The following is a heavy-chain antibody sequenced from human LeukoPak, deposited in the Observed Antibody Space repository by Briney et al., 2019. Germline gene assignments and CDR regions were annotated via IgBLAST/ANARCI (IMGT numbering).Heavy chain of an antibody. Sequence: GGSLRLSCAASGFSFSTYNMNWVRQAPGKGLEWVSSISSLCSYMYYADSVEGRFTISRYNANNSLYLQMNSLRSEDTAVYYCARDGSSQYDILTGLDWFDSWGQGILVTVSS. V-gene: IGHV3-21*01. D-gene: IGHD3-9*01. J-gene: IGHJ5*01. CDR2: ISSLCSYM. CDR3: ARDGSSQYDILTGLDWFDS. CDR1: GFSFSTYN.